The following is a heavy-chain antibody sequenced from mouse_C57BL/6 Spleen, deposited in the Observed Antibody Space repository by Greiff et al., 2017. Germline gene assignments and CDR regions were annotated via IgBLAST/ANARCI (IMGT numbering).Heavy chain of an antibody. D-gene: IGHD2-2*01. Sequence: EVQLQQSGGGLVKPGGSLKLSCAASGFTFSDYGMHWVRQAPEKGLEWVAYISSGSSTIYYADTVKGRFTISRDNAKNTLFLQMTSLRSEDTAMYYCARTMVTTGVGFDYWGQGTTLTVSS. CDR1: GFTFSDYG. CDR2: ISSGSSTI. CDR3: ARTMVTTGVGFDY. J-gene: IGHJ2*01. V-gene: IGHV5-17*01.